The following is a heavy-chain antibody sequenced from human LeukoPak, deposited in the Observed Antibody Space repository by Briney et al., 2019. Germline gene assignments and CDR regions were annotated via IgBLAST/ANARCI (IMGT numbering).Heavy chain of an antibody. CDR3: AKSYGDYAAFDI. J-gene: IGHJ3*02. Sequence: PGGSLRLSCAASGFTFSSYSMNWVRQAPGKGLEWVSGISWNSGSIGYADSVKGRFTISRDNAKNSLYLQMNSLRAEDTALYYCAKSYGDYAAFDIWGQGTMVTVSS. D-gene: IGHD4-17*01. CDR1: GFTFSSYS. CDR2: ISWNSGSI. V-gene: IGHV3-9*01.